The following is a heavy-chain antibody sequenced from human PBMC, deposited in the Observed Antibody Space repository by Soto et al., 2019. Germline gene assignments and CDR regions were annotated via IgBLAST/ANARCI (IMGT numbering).Heavy chain of an antibody. CDR1: GGSFSGYY. D-gene: IGHD6-13*01. J-gene: IGHJ5*02. CDR3: ARGRKAIAAAGRGWFDP. CDR2: INHSGST. Sequence: SQSLSLTCAVYGGSFSGYYWSWIRQPPGKGLEWIGEINHSGSTNYNPSLKSRVTISVDTSKNQFSLKLSSVTAADTAVYYCARGRKAIAAAGRGWFDPWGQGTLVTVSS. V-gene: IGHV4-34*01.